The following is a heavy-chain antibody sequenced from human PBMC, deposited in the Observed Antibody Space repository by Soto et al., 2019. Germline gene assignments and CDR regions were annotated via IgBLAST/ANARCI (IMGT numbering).Heavy chain of an antibody. CDR3: AKHRSQNGDYVPFYFDY. CDR2: ISGSGGST. V-gene: IGHV3-23*01. D-gene: IGHD4-17*01. CDR1: GFTFSSYA. J-gene: IGHJ4*02. Sequence: EVQLLESGGGLVQPGGSLRLSCAASGFTFSSYAMSWVRQAPGKGLEWVSAISGSGGSTYYADSVKGRFTISRDNSKNTLYLQMNSLRAEDTAVYYCAKHRSQNGDYVPFYFDYWGQGTLVTVSS.